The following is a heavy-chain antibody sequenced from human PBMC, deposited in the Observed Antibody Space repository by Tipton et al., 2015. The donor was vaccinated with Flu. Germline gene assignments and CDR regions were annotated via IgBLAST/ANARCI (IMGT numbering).Heavy chain of an antibody. Sequence: EVQLLQSGAEVKKPGESLKISCKASGYNFADYWIGWLRQMPGKGLEWMGIVYPGDSDTRYPSFQGQVTISADKSLTTAYLQWSSLKASDSAMYFCARRSWDLGECIGGSCALDYWGQGTLVTVSS. CDR2: VYPGDSDT. J-gene: IGHJ4*02. V-gene: IGHV5-51*01. CDR3: ARRSWDLGECIGGSCALDY. D-gene: IGHD2-15*01. CDR1: GYNFADYW.